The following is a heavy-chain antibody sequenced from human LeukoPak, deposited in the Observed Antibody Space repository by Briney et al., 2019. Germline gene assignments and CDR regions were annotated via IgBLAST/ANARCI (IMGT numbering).Heavy chain of an antibody. J-gene: IGHJ4*02. V-gene: IGHV3-30*18. D-gene: IGHD3-16*01. Sequence: GRSLRLSCAASGFTFSSYGMHWVRQTPGKGLEWVAVISYDGSNKHYVDSVKGRFTISRDNSKNTLYPQMNSLRAEDTAVYYCAKDLGGIYYYDFWGQGTLVTVSS. CDR3: AKDLGGIYYYDF. CDR2: ISYDGSNK. CDR1: GFTFSSYG.